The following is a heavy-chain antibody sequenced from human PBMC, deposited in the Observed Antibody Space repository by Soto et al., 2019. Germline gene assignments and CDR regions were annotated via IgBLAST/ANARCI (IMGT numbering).Heavy chain of an antibody. D-gene: IGHD3-22*01. CDR2: VSPIFRTL. Sequence: QVQLIQSEAAVMKPGSSVRVSCTASGGIFGSHGFSWVRQAPGQRLEWVGGVSPIFRTLTYTEKFQARVRIAADESVNTVYLDLSGLTSDDTAVYYCVRDRRIYYSDPHDEFVASDYEVWGQGTMVTVSS. V-gene: IGHV1-69*01. J-gene: IGHJ3*01. CDR3: VRDRRIYYSDPHDEFVASDYEV. CDR1: GGIFGSHG.